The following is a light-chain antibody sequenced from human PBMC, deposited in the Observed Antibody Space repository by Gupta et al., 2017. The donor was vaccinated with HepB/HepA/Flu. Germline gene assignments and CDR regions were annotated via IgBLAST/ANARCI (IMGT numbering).Light chain of an antibody. CDR2: VESSGRY. CDR1: SGYSHYS. CDR3: ETWDSNIRV. J-gene: IGLJ2*01. Sequence: QLMVTQSSSASASLGSSVKLTCTLSSGYSHYSIGWHQQQPGKAPRFLMKVESSGRYNKGSGIPYRFSGSSSAAARYLTISNFQAEDEAYYYCETWDSNIRVFGGGTKLTVL. V-gene: IGLV4-60*03.